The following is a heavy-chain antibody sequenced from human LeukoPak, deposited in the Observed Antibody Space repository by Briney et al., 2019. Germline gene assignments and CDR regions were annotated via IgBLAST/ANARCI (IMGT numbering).Heavy chain of an antibody. Sequence: PSETLSLTCAVYGGSFSGYYWSWIRQPPGKGLEWIGEINHSGSTNYNPSLKSRVTISVDTSKNQFSLKLSSVTAADTAVYYCARRIYYDILTGPPPYAFDIWGQGTMVTVSS. D-gene: IGHD3-9*01. V-gene: IGHV4-34*01. CDR2: INHSGST. CDR3: ARRIYYDILTGPPPYAFDI. J-gene: IGHJ3*02. CDR1: GGSFSGYY.